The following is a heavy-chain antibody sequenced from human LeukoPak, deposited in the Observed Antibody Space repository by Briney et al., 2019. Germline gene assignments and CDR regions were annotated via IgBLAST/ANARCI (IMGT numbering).Heavy chain of an antibody. Sequence: PGGSLRLSCAASGFTFSNYWMHWVRQVSGKGLVWVSRIKSDGSSTIYADSGKGRFTVSRDNAKNTLYRQMNSLRAEDTAIYYCARDPRIYCTNGICRDDYFDNWGQGTLVTVSS. J-gene: IGHJ4*02. CDR3: ARDPRIYCTNGICRDDYFDN. CDR1: GFTFSNYW. CDR2: IKSDGSST. V-gene: IGHV3-74*01. D-gene: IGHD2-8*01.